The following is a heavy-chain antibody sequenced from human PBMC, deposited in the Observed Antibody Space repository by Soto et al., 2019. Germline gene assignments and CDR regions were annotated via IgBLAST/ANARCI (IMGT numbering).Heavy chain of an antibody. J-gene: IGHJ6*02. CDR1: GFSFSTSGMC. D-gene: IGHD3-9*01. CDR3: ARSWLSPHYIYGMDV. CDR2: IDRDGNK. V-gene: IGHV2-70*01. Sequence: SGPALVNPTQTLTLTCTFSGFSFSTSGMCVSWIRQPPGKALEWLALIDRDGNKYYSTSLKTRLSISKDTSKNQVVLIMNNMDPVDTGTYYCARSWLSPHYIYGMDVWGQGTTVTVSS.